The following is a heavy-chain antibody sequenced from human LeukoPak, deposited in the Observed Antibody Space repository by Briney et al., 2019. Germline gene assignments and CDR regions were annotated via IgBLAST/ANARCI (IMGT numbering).Heavy chain of an antibody. CDR1: GYTFSSSG. D-gene: IGHD1-26*01. CDR2: VSAFNGNT. V-gene: IGHV1-18*01. J-gene: IGHJ4*02. Sequence: VASVKVSCKASGYTFSSSGIMWVRQAPGQGLEWIGWVSAFNGNTDYAPKLQGRVTITTDTSTTTAYMELRSLTPDDTAVYYCARRGGSYSHSDFWGQGTLVTVS. CDR3: ARRGGSYSHSDF.